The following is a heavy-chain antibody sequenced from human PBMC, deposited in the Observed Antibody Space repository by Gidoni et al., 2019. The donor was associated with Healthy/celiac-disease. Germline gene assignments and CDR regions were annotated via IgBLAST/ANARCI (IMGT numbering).Heavy chain of an antibody. V-gene: IGHV3-23*01. Sequence: EVQLLESGGGLVQPGGSLRLSCAASGFTFSSYAMSWVRQAPGKGLELVAAISGSGGSTYYADSVKGRFTSSRYNAKNTLYLQMNSLRAEDTAVYYCAKDWNGSGAYFDYWGQGTLVTVSS. CDR3: AKDWNGSGAYFDY. J-gene: IGHJ4*02. CDR2: ISGSGGST. D-gene: IGHD6-19*01. CDR1: GFTFSSYA.